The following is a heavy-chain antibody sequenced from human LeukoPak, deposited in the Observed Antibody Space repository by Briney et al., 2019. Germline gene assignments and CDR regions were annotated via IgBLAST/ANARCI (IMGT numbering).Heavy chain of an antibody. V-gene: IGHV3-48*03. Sequence: GGSLRLSCAASGFMFSNYEMNWVRQAPGKGLEWISHISSSGRTIYYADSVKGRFTISRDNANKSLYLQMNTLRVEDTAVYYCARALGYRGYDFYYWGQGTPVTVSS. CDR3: ARALGYRGYDFYY. J-gene: IGHJ4*02. CDR1: GFMFSNYE. D-gene: IGHD5-12*01. CDR2: ISSSGRTI.